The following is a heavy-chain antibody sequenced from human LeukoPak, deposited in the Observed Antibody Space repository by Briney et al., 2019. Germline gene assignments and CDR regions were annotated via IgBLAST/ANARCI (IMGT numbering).Heavy chain of an antibody. D-gene: IGHD6-25*01. CDR3: AREFNGSPDY. V-gene: IGHV4-39*02. Sequence: SETLSLTCTVSGGSISSNTYYWSWNRQPPGKGLEWIGSIRYSGRTYYKPSLKSRVTLSVDTSKNQLLLNLRSVTAADTAMYYCAREFNGSPDYLGQGTLVTVSS. CDR1: GGSISSNTYY. J-gene: IGHJ4*02. CDR2: IRYSGRT.